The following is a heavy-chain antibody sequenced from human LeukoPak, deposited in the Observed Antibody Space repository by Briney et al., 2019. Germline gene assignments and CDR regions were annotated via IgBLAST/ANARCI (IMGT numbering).Heavy chain of an antibody. J-gene: IGHJ4*02. CDR3: ARGDVLLWFGELLGDQTFDY. CDR2: IYTSGST. CDR1: GGSISSYY. Sequence: SETLSLTCTVSGGSISSYYWSWIRQPAGKGLEWIGRIYTSGSTNYNPSLKSRVTMSVDTSKNQFSLKLSSVTAADTAVYYCARGDVLLWFGELLGDQTFDYWGQGTLVTVSS. D-gene: IGHD3-10*01. V-gene: IGHV4-4*07.